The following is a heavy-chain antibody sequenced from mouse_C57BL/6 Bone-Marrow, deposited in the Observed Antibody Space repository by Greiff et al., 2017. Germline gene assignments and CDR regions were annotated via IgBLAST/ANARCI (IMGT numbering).Heavy chain of an antibody. CDR3: AIYYYGSSSSWFAY. V-gene: IGHV1-18*01. CDR1: GYTFTDYN. CDR2: INPNNGGT. J-gene: IGHJ3*01. D-gene: IGHD1-1*01. Sequence: EVKVVESGPELVKPGASVKIPCKASGYTFTDYNMDWVKQSHGKSLEWIGDINPNNGGTIYNQKFTGKATLTVDKSSSTAYMELRSLTSEDTAVYYCAIYYYGSSSSWFAYWGQGTLVTVSA.